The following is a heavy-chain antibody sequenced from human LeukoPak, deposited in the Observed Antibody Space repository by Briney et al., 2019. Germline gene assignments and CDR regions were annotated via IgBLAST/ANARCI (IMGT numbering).Heavy chain of an antibody. Sequence: PGGSLRFSCAASGFTFSSYWMHWVRQAPGKGLVWVSRINSDGSSTSYADSVKGRFTNYRDNAKNSLFLQMNSLRAEDTALYYCAKTGTYISSSGYIDSWGQGTLVTVSS. CDR3: AKTGTYISSSGYIDS. V-gene: IGHV3-74*01. J-gene: IGHJ4*02. D-gene: IGHD6-6*01. CDR1: GFTFSSYW. CDR2: INSDGSST.